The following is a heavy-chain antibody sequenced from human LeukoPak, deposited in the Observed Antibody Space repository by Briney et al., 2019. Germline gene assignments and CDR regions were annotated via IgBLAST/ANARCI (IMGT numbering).Heavy chain of an antibody. CDR2: ISESGGGT. D-gene: IGHD4-17*01. J-gene: IGHJ4*02. V-gene: IGHV3-23*01. CDR3: ARVGNDYGDYYFDY. Sequence: GGSLRLSCAASGFTFSSYAMSWVRQAPGKGLEWVSGISESGGGTYYAGSVKGRFTTSGDNSKNTLYLQMNSLRAEDTAVYYCARVGNDYGDYYFDYWGQGTLVTVSS. CDR1: GFTFSSYA.